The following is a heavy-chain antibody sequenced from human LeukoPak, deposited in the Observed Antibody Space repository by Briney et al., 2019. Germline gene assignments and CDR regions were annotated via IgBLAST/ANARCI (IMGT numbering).Heavy chain of an antibody. V-gene: IGHV4-4*02. J-gene: IGHJ4*02. Sequence: PSGTLSLTCAVSGGSISSSNWWSWVRQPPGKGLEWIGEIYHSGSTNYNPSLKSRVTISVDTSKSQFSLKLSSVTAADTAMYYCARHENNWYYFDYWGQGTLVTVSS. D-gene: IGHD1-1*01. CDR3: ARHENNWYYFDY. CDR1: GGSISSSNW. CDR2: IYHSGST.